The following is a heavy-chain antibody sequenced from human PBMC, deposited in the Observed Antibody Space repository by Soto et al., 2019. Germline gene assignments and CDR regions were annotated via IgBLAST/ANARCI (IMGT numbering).Heavy chain of an antibody. CDR1: GGTFSSYA. D-gene: IGHD4-17*01. V-gene: IGHV1-69*13. CDR2: IIPIFGTA. J-gene: IGHJ6*02. Sequence: SVKVSCKASGGTFSSYAISWVRQAPGQGLEWMGGIIPIFGTANYAQKFQGRVTVTADESTSTAYMELSRLRSDDTAVYYCARDLSSQTTVTTFGYYGMDVWGQGTTVTVSS. CDR3: ARDLSSQTTVTTFGYYGMDV.